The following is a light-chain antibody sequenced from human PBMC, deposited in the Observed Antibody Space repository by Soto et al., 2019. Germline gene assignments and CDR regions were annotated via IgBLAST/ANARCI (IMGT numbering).Light chain of an antibody. CDR1: QGIRND. Sequence: AIPMTQSPSSLSPSVGDRVTITCRASQGIRNDLGWYQQKPGKAPKLLIYAASSLQSGVPSRFSGSGSGTDFTLTISSLQPEDFATYYCLQDYNYPFTFGPGTKVDIK. J-gene: IGKJ3*01. CDR3: LQDYNYPFT. V-gene: IGKV1-6*01. CDR2: AAS.